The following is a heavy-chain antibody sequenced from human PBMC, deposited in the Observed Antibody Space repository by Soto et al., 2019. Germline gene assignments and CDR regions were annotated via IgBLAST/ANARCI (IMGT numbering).Heavy chain of an antibody. CDR3: ATKIVAATSDY. D-gene: IGHD2-15*01. J-gene: IGHJ4*02. Sequence: RLRYAASGCNFSNYGMSWVRQATGKGLEWVAVIRYGGSNKYYADSVKGRFTISRDNYKNTLYLQMNSLRTEDTAVYYCATKIVAATSDYWGQGTLVTVSS. V-gene: IGHV3-30*03. CDR2: IRYGGSNK. CDR1: GCNFSNYG.